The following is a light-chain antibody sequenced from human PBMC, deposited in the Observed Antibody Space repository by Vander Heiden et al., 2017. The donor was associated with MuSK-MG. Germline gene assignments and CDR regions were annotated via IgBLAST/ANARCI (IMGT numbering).Light chain of an antibody. Sequence: DIQVTQYPPSLSASIEDTITLTCRTSQSVNTYFNWYLQRPGKAPQLLIYAVSSLQTGVPSRFSGSGSVTDFTLTISGLQPEDVATYFCQQSDNIPWTFGEGTKVEVK. V-gene: IGKV1-39*01. CDR1: QSVNTY. J-gene: IGKJ1*01. CDR3: QQSDNIPWT. CDR2: AVS.